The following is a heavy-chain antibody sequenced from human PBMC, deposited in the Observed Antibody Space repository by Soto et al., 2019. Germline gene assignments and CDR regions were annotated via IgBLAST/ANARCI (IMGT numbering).Heavy chain of an antibody. J-gene: IGHJ4*02. D-gene: IGHD4-17*01. V-gene: IGHV3-9*01. CDR2: ISWNSETI. Sequence: EVQLVESGGGLVQPGRSLRLSCAXSGFTVDDYAMHWVRQAPGKGLEWVSGISWNSETIDYADSVKGRFTISRDNAKSSLFLQMNSLRPDDTALYYCAKDMKWGGMTTIHYFDSWGQGTLVTVSS. CDR3: AKDMKWGGMTTIHYFDS. CDR1: GFTVDDYA.